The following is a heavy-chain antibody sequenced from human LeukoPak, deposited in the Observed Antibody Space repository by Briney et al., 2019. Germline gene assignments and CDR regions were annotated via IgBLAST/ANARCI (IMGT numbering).Heavy chain of an antibody. CDR1: GASVGSAGYY. V-gene: IGHV4-61*08. D-gene: IGHD3-16*01. J-gene: IGHJ4*02. CDR3: SRTQSQWGSYRCYVDY. Sequence: SETLSLTCTVSGASVGSAGYYWSWIRPPPGGGLEWIGYIYYIRNTNYNPSLKSRVTMSLDPSKNQFSLKLNSVTAAATALYYRSRTQSQWGSYRCYVDYWGQGTLVTVCS. CDR2: IYYIRNT.